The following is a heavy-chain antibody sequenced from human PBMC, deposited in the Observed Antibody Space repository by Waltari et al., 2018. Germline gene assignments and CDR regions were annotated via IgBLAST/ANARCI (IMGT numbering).Heavy chain of an antibody. CDR1: GGSFRGYY. CDR3: ARRIAVAGTEYFQH. CDR2: INHSGST. J-gene: IGHJ1*01. D-gene: IGHD6-19*01. Sequence: QVQLQQWGAGLLKPSETLSLTCAVYGGSFRGYYWSCIRKPPGKGLEWIGEINHSGSTNYNPSLKSRVTISVDTSKNQFSLKLSSVTAADTAVYYCARRIAVAGTEYFQHWGQGTLVTVSS. V-gene: IGHV4-34*01.